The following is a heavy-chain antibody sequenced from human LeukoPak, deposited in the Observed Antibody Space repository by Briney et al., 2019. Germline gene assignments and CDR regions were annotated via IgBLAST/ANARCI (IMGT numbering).Heavy chain of an antibody. CDR2: IRGSGGSS. J-gene: IGHJ4*02. CDR1: GFTFSSYA. V-gene: IGHV3-23*01. Sequence: GGSLRLSCAASGFTFSSYAMSWVRQAPGKGLEWVSAIRGSGGSSYYADSVKGRFTISRDISKNTLYLQMNSLRAEDTALYYCAYGSGSFDYWGQGTLVTVSS. D-gene: IGHD3-10*01. CDR3: AYGSGSFDY.